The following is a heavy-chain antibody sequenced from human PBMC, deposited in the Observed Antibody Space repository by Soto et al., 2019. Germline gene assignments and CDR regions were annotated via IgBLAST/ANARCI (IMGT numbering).Heavy chain of an antibody. V-gene: IGHV3-23*01. CDR3: AKVPGPGGLYFQHYYMDV. Sequence: PGGSLRLSCAASGLTFSSYAMSWVRQAPGKGLEWVSAISGSGGSTYYAYSVKGRFTISRDYSKNTLYLQMNSLRAEDTAVYYCAKVPGPGGLYFQHYYMDVWGKGTTVTVSS. CDR2: ISGSGGST. D-gene: IGHD1-26*01. J-gene: IGHJ6*03. CDR1: GLTFSSYA.